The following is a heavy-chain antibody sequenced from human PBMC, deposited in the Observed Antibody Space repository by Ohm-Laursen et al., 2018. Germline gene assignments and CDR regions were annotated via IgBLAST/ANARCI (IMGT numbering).Heavy chain of an antibody. CDR2: IKRDGSEK. CDR1: GFTFSDYR. Sequence: LSLTCASSGFTFSDYRMNWVRQAPGKGLEWVANIKRDGSEKYYVDSVKGRFTISRDNAKNSLYLQMNSLRVEDTAVYYCTRGAYSSGWLSEYWGQGTLVTVSS. V-gene: IGHV3-7*04. CDR3: TRGAYSSGWLSEY. J-gene: IGHJ4*02. D-gene: IGHD6-19*01.